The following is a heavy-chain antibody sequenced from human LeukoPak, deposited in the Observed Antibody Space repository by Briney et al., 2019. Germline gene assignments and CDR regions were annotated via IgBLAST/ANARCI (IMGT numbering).Heavy chain of an antibody. CDR1: GYSISSGYY. J-gene: IGHJ4*02. Sequence: SETLSLTCTVSGYSISSGYYWGWIRQPPGKGLEWIGSIYHSGSTYYNPSLKSRVTISVDTSKNQFSLKLSSATAADTAVYYCVRLDYSNFFDYWGQGNLVTVSS. V-gene: IGHV4-38-2*02. D-gene: IGHD4-11*01. CDR3: VRLDYSNFFDY. CDR2: IYHSGST.